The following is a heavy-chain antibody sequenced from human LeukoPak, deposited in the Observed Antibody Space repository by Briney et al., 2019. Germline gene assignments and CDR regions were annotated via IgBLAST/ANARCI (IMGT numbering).Heavy chain of an antibody. J-gene: IGHJ4*02. CDR3: AREVRVFGVVISLDY. D-gene: IGHD3-3*01. CDR2: IYTSGST. CDR1: GGSISSGSYY. V-gene: IGHV4-61*02. Sequence: SETLSLTCTVSGGSISSGSYYWSCIRQPAGKGLECIGRIYTSGSTNYNPSLKSRVTISVDTSKNQFSLKLSSVTAADTAVYYCAREVRVFGVVISLDYWGQGTLVTVSS.